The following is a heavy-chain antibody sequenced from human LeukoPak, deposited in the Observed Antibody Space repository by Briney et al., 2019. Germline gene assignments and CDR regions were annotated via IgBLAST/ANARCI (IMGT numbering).Heavy chain of an antibody. Sequence: SETLSLTCTVSGGSISSYYWSWIRQPAGKGLEWIGRIYTSGSTNYNPSLKSRVTTSVDTSKNQFSLKLSSVTAADTAVYSCARYPPPLQGRGSAFDIWGQGTMVTVSS. J-gene: IGHJ3*02. CDR2: IYTSGST. D-gene: IGHD3-10*01. V-gene: IGHV4-4*07. CDR3: ARYPPPLQGRGSAFDI. CDR1: GGSISSYY.